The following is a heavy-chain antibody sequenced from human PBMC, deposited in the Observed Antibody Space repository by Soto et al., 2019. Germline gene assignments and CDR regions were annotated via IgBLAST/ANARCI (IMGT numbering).Heavy chain of an antibody. J-gene: IGHJ3*02. D-gene: IGHD2-15*01. Sequence: PGGSLRLSCAASGFTVSSNYMSWVRQAPGKGLEWVSVIYSGGSTYYADSVKGRFTISRDNSKNTLYLQMNGLRAEDTAVYYCARDVVVVAARAYPAFDIWGQGTMVTVSS. V-gene: IGHV3-66*01. CDR1: GFTVSSNY. CDR3: ARDVVVVAARAYPAFDI. CDR2: IYSGGST.